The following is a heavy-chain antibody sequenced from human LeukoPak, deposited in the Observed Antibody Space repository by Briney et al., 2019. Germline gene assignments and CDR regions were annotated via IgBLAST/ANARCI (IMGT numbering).Heavy chain of an antibody. V-gene: IGHV4-4*07. Sequence: SETLSLTCTVSGGSISSYYWSWIRQPAGKGLEWIGRIYTSGSTNYNPSLKSRVTMSVDTSKNQFSLKLSSVTAADTAVYYCARLKFPDYYGSGSKFDYWGQGILVTVSS. D-gene: IGHD3-10*01. CDR2: IYTSGST. J-gene: IGHJ4*02. CDR1: GGSISSYY. CDR3: ARLKFPDYYGSGSKFDY.